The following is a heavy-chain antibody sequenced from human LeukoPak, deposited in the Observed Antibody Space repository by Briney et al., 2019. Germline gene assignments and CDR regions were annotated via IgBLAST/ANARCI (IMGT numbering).Heavy chain of an antibody. CDR3: ASPGYCSGSSCYSGYFQH. V-gene: IGHV3-30*14. J-gene: IGHJ1*01. Sequence: GGSLRLSCAASGFTFSSYAMNWVRQAPGKGLEWVAVISYDGSNKYYADSVKGRFTISRDNSKNTLYLQMNSLRAEDTAVYYCASPGYCSGSSCYSGYFQHWGQGTLVTVSS. CDR2: ISYDGSNK. D-gene: IGHD2-15*01. CDR1: GFTFSSYA.